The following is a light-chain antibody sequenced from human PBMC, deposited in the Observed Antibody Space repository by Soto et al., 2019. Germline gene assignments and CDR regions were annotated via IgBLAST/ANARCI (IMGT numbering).Light chain of an antibody. Sequence: DIVLTQSPATRSVSPGERATLSCRASQSVSSNLAWYQQKPGQPPRLLIYGASTRATGVPARFSGSGSGTEFTLTISSLQSEDFGVYYCQQYNNWPPITFGQGTRLENK. CDR3: QQYNNWPPIT. CDR1: QSVSSN. CDR2: GAS. V-gene: IGKV3-15*01. J-gene: IGKJ5*01.